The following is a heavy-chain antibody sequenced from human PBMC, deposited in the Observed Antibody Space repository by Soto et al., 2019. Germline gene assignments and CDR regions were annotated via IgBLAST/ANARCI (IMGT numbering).Heavy chain of an antibody. CDR3: AKGYAVDSGSSNPLPKDY. Sequence: ASVKVSCKTSGYTFTAYYIHWVRQAPGQGLEWMGWINANSGATEYAHNFQDRVTLTRDTSLSTAYMELSSLSSDDTAMYYCAKGYAVDSGSSNPLPKDYSGQGPLVTVSS. CDR2: INANSGAT. J-gene: IGHJ4*02. CDR1: GYTFTAYY. D-gene: IGHD1-26*01. V-gene: IGHV1-2*07.